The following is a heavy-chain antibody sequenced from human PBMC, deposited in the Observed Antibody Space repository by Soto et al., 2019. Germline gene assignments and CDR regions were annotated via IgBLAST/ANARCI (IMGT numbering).Heavy chain of an antibody. J-gene: IGHJ5*02. D-gene: IGHD2-2*01. CDR3: ARLYCSSTSCYAGGPRWFDP. Sequence: ASVKVSCKASGYTLTSYGISWVRQAPGQGLEWMGWISAYNGNSNYAQKLQGRVTMTTDTSTSTAYMELRSLRSDDTAVYYCARLYCSSTSCYAGGPRWFDPWGQGTLVTVSS. CDR1: GYTLTSYG. V-gene: IGHV1-18*01. CDR2: ISAYNGNS.